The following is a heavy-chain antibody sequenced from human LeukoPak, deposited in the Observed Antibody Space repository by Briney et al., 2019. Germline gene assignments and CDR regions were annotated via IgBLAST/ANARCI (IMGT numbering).Heavy chain of an antibody. CDR2: ISAYNGNT. J-gene: IGHJ3*02. CDR3: AKNIWFGESADGFNI. D-gene: IGHD3-10*01. Sequence: ASVKVSCKASGYTFTSYGISWVRQAPGQGLEWMGWISAYNGNTNYAQKLQGRVTMTTDTSTSTAYMELSRLRSDDTAVYYCAKNIWFGESADGFNIWGQGTMVTVSS. CDR1: GYTFTSYG. V-gene: IGHV1-18*01.